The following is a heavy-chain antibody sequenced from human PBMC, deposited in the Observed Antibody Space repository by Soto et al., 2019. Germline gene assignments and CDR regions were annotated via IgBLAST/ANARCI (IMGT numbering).Heavy chain of an antibody. Sequence: QVQLVESGGGVVQPGMSLRLSCAASGFTFSNYGMHWVRQAPDKGLEWVAVIWYDGSNKYYADSVKGRFTISRDNSKNTLYLQMNTLRAEDTAVYYCGRHKGCDPYDFDFWGQGTLVTVSS. V-gene: IGHV3-33*01. CDR2: IWYDGSNK. J-gene: IGHJ4*02. CDR1: GFTFSNYG. D-gene: IGHD2-21*02. CDR3: GRHKGCDPYDFDF.